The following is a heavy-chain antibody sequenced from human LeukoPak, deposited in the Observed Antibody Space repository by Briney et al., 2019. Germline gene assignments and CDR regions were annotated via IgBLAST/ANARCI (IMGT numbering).Heavy chain of an antibody. J-gene: IGHJ4*02. CDR2: INPNSGGT. Sequence: ASVKVSCKASGYTFTSYAMHWVRQAPGQRLEWMGWINPNSGGTNYAQKFQGRVTMTRDTSISTVYMELSRLRSDDTAVYYCARAGAVAGTKFVYWGQGTLVTVSS. D-gene: IGHD6-19*01. CDR1: GYTFTSYA. CDR3: ARAGAVAGTKFVY. V-gene: IGHV1-2*02.